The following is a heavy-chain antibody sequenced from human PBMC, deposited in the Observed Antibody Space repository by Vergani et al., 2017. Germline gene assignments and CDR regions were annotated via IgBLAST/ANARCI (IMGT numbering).Heavy chain of an antibody. J-gene: IGHJ4*02. CDR1: GFTFSAYS. CDR2: IGVSDNSI. Sequence: DVRLVESGGGVVQPGGSLRLSCAASGFTFSAYSMNWVRQTPGKGLEWISYIGVSDNSIYYADSVMGRFAISRGNARNLLFLQMNSLRADDSALYFCVRDPDYSTFDSWGQGTLVTVS. D-gene: IGHD4-11*01. V-gene: IGHV3-48*01. CDR3: VRDPDYSTFDS.